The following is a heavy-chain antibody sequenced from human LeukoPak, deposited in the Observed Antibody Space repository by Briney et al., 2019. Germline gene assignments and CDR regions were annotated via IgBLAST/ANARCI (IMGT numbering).Heavy chain of an antibody. D-gene: IGHD3-10*01. Sequence: ASVKVSCKSSGDTFSVYYLHWVRQAPGQGLEWMGWIYANSGGTNYAQKFQGRVTMTRDTSISSVHMELSKLRSDDTAVYYCARDSITLLRGFDFWGQGTLVTVSS. CDR3: ARDSITLLRGFDF. CDR2: IYANSGGT. CDR1: GDTFSVYY. J-gene: IGHJ4*02. V-gene: IGHV1-2*02.